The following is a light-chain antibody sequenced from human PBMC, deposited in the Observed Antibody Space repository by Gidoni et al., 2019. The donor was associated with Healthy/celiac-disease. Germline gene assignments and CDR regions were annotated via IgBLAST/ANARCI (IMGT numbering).Light chain of an antibody. J-gene: IGKJ5*01. CDR2: GAS. V-gene: IGKV3-20*01. CDR3: QQYGSSPKIT. CDR1: QSVSSSY. Sequence: EIVLTQSPGTPSLSPGERATLSCRASQSVSSSYLAWYQQKPGQAPRLLIYGASSRATGIPDKYSGSGSGTDFTLTISRLEPEDFAVYYCQQYGSSPKITCGQGTRLEIK.